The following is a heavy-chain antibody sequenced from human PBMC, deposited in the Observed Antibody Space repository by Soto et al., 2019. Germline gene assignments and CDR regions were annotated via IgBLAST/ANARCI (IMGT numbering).Heavy chain of an antibody. J-gene: IGHJ4*02. CDR2: ISPDGSNT. CDR1: GFTFSNYW. Sequence: EVQLVESGGGLVQPGGSLRLSCVASGFTFSNYWMHWVRQAPGKGLVWVSRISPDGSNTNYADSVKGRFTISRDNAKNTVYLKRNSLRAEDTALYSCARDTWKSYWGQGPRVTVSS. CDR3: ARDTWKSY. V-gene: IGHV3-74*01. D-gene: IGHD1-1*01.